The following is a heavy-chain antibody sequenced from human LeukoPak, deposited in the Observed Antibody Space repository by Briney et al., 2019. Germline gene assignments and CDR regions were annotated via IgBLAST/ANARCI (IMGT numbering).Heavy chain of an antibody. Sequence: SEPLSLTCAVYGGSFSGYYWSWIRQPPGKGLEWIGEINHSGSTNYNPSLKSRVTISVDTSKTHFSLKRSSVNAADTAVYYWARRSPGIAAAGTRPGIDYWGQGTLVTVSS. CDR3: ARRSPGIAAAGTRPGIDY. J-gene: IGHJ4*02. D-gene: IGHD6-13*01. CDR1: GGSFSGYY. CDR2: INHSGST. V-gene: IGHV4-34*01.